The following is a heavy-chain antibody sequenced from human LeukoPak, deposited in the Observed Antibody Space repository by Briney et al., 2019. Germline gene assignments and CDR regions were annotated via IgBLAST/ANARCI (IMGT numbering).Heavy chain of an antibody. D-gene: IGHD4-17*01. V-gene: IGHV4-31*03. J-gene: IGHJ4*02. CDR1: GGSTGSAGYY. CDR2: INYSGNT. Sequence: SETLSLTCTVSGGSTGSAGYYWSWIRQHPGKGLEWIAYINYSGNTYHNPSLKSRVTISVDTSKNQFSLKLSSVAAADTAVYYCARDYGDYFDYWGQGTLVTVSS. CDR3: ARDYGDYFDY.